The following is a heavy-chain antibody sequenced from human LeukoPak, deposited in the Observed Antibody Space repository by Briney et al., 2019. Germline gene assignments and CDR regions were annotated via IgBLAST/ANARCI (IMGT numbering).Heavy chain of an antibody. CDR1: GYTFTSYG. D-gene: IGHD6-19*01. CDR2: ISAYNGNT. J-gene: IGHJ4*02. Sequence: ASVKVSCKASGYTFTSYGISWVRQAPGQGLEWMGWISAYNGNTNYAQKLQGRVTMTTDTSTSTAYMELRSLRSDDTAVYYCARLLALGYSSGWFPLGVGFDYWGQGTRVTVSS. CDR3: ARLLALGYSSGWFPLGVGFDY. V-gene: IGHV1-18*01.